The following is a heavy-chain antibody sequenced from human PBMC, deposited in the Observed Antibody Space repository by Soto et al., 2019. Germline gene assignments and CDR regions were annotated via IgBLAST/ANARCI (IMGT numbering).Heavy chain of an antibody. CDR1: GYTFTSYY. J-gene: IGHJ6*02. V-gene: IGHV1-46*01. CDR3: AIEYYYDSSGYWPYYYYYGMDV. D-gene: IGHD3-22*01. Sequence: ASVKVSCKASGYTFTSYYMHWVRQAPGQGLEWMGIINPSGGSTSYAQKFQGRVTMTRDTSTSTVYMELSSLRSEDTAVYYCAIEYYYDSSGYWPYYYYYGMDVWGQGTTVTVSS. CDR2: INPSGGST.